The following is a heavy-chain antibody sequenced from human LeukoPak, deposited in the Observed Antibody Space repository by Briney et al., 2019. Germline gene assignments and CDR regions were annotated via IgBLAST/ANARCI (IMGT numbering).Heavy chain of an antibody. D-gene: IGHD6-6*01. J-gene: IGHJ4*02. CDR1: GXGFTSYW. CDR3: ARRSTIATRLFDY. CDR2: IYPGDSDA. Sequence: GESLKISCEGSGXGFTSYWSGWVRQMPGKGLECMGIIYPGDSDARYSPSFQGQVTISADKSIFTAYLQWSSLKASDTAIYYCARRSTIATRLFDYWGQGTLVTVSS. V-gene: IGHV5-51*01.